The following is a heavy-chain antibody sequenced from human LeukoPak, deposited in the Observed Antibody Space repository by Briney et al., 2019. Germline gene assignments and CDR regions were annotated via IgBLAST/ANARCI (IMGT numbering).Heavy chain of an antibody. Sequence: SQTLSLTCTVSGGSISSGDYYWSWLRQPPGTGLEWIGYIYYSGSTYYNPSLKSRVTISVGTSKNQFSLKLSSVTAADTAVYYCAGARRGDYKGDAFDIWGQGTMVTVSS. CDR3: AGARRGDYKGDAFDI. J-gene: IGHJ3*02. V-gene: IGHV4-30-4*01. D-gene: IGHD4-17*01. CDR2: IYYSGST. CDR1: GGSISSGDYY.